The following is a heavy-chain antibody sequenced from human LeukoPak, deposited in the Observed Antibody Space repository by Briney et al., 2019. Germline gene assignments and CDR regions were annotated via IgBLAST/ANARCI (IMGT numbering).Heavy chain of an antibody. CDR1: GFTFNNYW. V-gene: IGHV3-21*01. CDR3: ARERQQLVIFDAFDI. Sequence: GGSLRLSCAASGFTFNNYWMNWVRQAPGKGLEWVSSISSSSSYIYYADSLKGRFTISRDNAKNSLYLQMNSLRAEDTAVYYCARERQQLVIFDAFDIWGQGTMVTVSS. CDR2: ISSSSSYI. D-gene: IGHD6-13*01. J-gene: IGHJ3*02.